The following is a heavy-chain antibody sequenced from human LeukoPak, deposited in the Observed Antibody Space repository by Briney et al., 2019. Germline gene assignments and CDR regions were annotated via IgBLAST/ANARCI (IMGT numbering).Heavy chain of an antibody. Sequence: SETLSLTCTISGGSISSYYWSWIRQPPGKGLEWIRHIYYSGSTSYNPSLKSRVTILVDTANNQFSLKLRSVTAADTAVYYCARHERDVSLDHAFDIWGQGTMVTVSS. V-gene: IGHV4-59*08. CDR2: IYYSGST. D-gene: IGHD5-24*01. CDR1: GGSISSYY. CDR3: ARHERDVSLDHAFDI. J-gene: IGHJ3*02.